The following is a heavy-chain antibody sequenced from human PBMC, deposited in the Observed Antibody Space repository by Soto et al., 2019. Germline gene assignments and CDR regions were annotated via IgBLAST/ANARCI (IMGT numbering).Heavy chain of an antibody. V-gene: IGHV1-18*01. Sequence: ASVKVSCKTSGYTFTSFGISWGRQAPGQGLEWMGGITTDKGKTNYAQKFQGRVTMTTDTSTSTAYMELRSLRSDDTAVYYCATRSPAFDYWGQGTLVTVSS. CDR3: ATRSPAFDY. CDR2: ITTDKGKT. J-gene: IGHJ4*02. CDR1: GYTFTSFG.